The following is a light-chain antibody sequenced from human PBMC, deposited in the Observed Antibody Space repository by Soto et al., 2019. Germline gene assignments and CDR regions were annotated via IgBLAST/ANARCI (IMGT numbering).Light chain of an antibody. V-gene: IGLV2-14*03. Sequence: QSVLTQPASVSGSPGQSITISCTGTSSDIGGYNYVSWYQQHPGKAPKLMIYDVSRQPSGISNHFSGSKSGTTASLTISGLQAEDEADYYCTSYSNTNTLVFGGGTQLTVL. CDR3: TSYSNTNTLV. CDR1: SSDIGGYNY. J-gene: IGLJ2*01. CDR2: DVS.